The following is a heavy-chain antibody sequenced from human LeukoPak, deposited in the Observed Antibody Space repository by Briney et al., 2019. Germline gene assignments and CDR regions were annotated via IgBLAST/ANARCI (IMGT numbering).Heavy chain of an antibody. D-gene: IGHD6-13*01. CDR1: GFTFSSYS. CDR3: ARDRRGIAAAGTGSDY. V-gene: IGHV3-48*01. Sequence: GGSLRLSCAASGFTFSSYSMNWVRQAPGKGLEWVSYISSSSSTIYYADSVKGRFTISRDNAKNSLYLQMNSLRAEDTAVYYCARDRRGIAAAGTGSDYWGQGTLVTVSS. CDR2: ISSSSSTI. J-gene: IGHJ4*02.